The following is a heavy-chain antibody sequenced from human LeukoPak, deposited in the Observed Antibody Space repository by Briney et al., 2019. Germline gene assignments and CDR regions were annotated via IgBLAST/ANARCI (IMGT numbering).Heavy chain of an antibody. CDR1: EFTFSRYA. CDR2: NSGSGGST. Sequence: GGSLRLSCAASEFTFSRYAMSWVRQAPGKGLEWVSANSGSGGSTYYADSVKGRFTISRDNSKNTLYLQMNSLRAEDTAVYYCAKQGGSYDFYFDYWGQGTLVTVSS. J-gene: IGHJ4*02. V-gene: IGHV3-23*01. D-gene: IGHD3-3*01. CDR3: AKQGGSYDFYFDY.